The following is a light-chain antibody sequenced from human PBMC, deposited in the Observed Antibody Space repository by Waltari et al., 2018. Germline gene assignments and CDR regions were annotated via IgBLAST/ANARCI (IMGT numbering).Light chain of an antibody. CDR1: SSDVGAYNL. J-gene: IGLJ3*02. CDR3: CSYAGGATVL. CDR2: AVS. V-gene: IGLV2-23*02. Sequence: QSALAQPASVSGSPGQSITISCSGTSSDVGAYNLVSWYQHHPGKAPKLTIFAVSARPSGISHRFSGSKSGNTASLTISGLQAEDEADYYCCSYAGGATVLFGGGTKLTVL.